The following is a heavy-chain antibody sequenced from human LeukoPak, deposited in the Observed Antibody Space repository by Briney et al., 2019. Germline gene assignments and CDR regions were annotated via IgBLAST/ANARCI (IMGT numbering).Heavy chain of an antibody. D-gene: IGHD5-12*01. V-gene: IGHV3-53*01. CDR2: IYSGGST. CDR1: GFTVSSNY. J-gene: IGHJ3*02. Sequence: PGGSLRLSCAASGFTVSSNYMSWVRQAPGKGLEWASVIYSGGSTYYADSVKGRFTISRDNSKNTLYLQMNSLRAEDTAVYYCASTWLDAFDIWGQGTMVTVSS. CDR3: ASTWLDAFDI.